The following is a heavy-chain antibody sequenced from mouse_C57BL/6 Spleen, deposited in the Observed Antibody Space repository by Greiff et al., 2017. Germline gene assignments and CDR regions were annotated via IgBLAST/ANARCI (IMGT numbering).Heavy chain of an antibody. CDR2: IYPGDGDT. D-gene: IGHD2-4*01. J-gene: IGHJ1*03. CDR1: GYAFSSSW. Sequence: QVQLKQSGPELVKPGASVKISCKASGYAFSSSWMNWVKQRPGKGLEWIGRIYPGDGDTNYNGKFKGKATLTADKSSSTAYMQLSSLTSEDSAVYFCARSYDYDRYFDVWGTGTTVTVSS. V-gene: IGHV1-82*01. CDR3: ARSYDYDRYFDV.